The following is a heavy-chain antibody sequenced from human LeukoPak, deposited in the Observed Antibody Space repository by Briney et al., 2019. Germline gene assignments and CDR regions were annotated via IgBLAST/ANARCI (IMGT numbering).Heavy chain of an antibody. CDR1: GFTFDDYG. J-gene: IGHJ4*02. CDR2: ISSSGNTI. V-gene: IGHV3-48*03. Sequence: PGGSLRLSCAASGFTFDDYGMSWVRQVPGKGLEWVSYISSSGNTIYYADSVKGRFTVSRDNAKNSLFLQMNGLRAEDTAIYYCARERIYGDYFDYWGQGALVTVSS. D-gene: IGHD4-17*01. CDR3: ARERIYGDYFDY.